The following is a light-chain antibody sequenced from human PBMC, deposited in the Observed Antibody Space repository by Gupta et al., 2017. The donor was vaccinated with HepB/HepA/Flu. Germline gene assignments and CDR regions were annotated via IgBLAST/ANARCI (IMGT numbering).Light chain of an antibody. Sequence: DVVISQAPLSVPVTLGQPASISCRSSQTLVYSYGNIYLNWFQQMPGQSPRRLIYRVSNRDSGVPDRFSGSGSGTDFTLKISRVETEDVGVYYCRQVTHWPRTFGPGTKVDIK. V-gene: IGKV2-30*01. CDR1: QTLVYSYGNIY. J-gene: IGKJ3*01. CDR3: RQVTHWPRT. CDR2: RVS.